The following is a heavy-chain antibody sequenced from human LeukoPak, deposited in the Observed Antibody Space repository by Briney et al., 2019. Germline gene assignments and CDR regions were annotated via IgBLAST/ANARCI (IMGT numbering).Heavy chain of an antibody. V-gene: IGHV3-48*03. CDR1: GFTFSSYE. CDR3: ARDGNENGMDV. D-gene: IGHD1-1*01. CDR2: ISSSGSTI. J-gene: IGHJ6*04. Sequence: QPGGSLRLSCAASGFTFSSYEMNWVRQAPGKGLEWVSCISSSGSTIYYADSVKGRFTISRDNAKNSLYLQMNSLRAEDTAVYYCARDGNENGMDVWGKGTTVTVSS.